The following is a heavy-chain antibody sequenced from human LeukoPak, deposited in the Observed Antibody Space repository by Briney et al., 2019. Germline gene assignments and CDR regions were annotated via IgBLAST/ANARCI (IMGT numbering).Heavy chain of an antibody. J-gene: IGHJ4*02. CDR1: GGSISSSSYY. CDR3: ARGPYDYVWGSYRTEYYFDY. CDR2: IYYSGST. Sequence: SETLSLTCTVSGGSISSSSYYWGWIRQPPGKGLEWIGSIYYSGSTYYNPSLKSRVTISVDTSKNQFSLKLSSVTAADTAVYYCARGPYDYVWGSYRTEYYFDYWGQGTLVTVSS. D-gene: IGHD3-16*02. V-gene: IGHV4-39*07.